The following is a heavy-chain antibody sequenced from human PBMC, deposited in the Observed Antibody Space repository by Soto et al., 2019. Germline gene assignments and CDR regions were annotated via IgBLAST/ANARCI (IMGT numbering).Heavy chain of an antibody. CDR1: GYTFTSYG. Sequence: QVQLVQSGAEVKKPGASVKVSCKASGYTFTSYGISWVRQAPGQGLEWMGWISAYNGNTNYAQKLQGRVTMTTDTSTSTAYMGLRSLRSGDTAGDYWSGADPPLLGGPYMDVWGQGTTVTVSS. CDR3: SGADPPLLGGPYMDV. V-gene: IGHV1-18*01. J-gene: IGHJ6*02. D-gene: IGHD3-16*01. CDR2: ISAYNGNT.